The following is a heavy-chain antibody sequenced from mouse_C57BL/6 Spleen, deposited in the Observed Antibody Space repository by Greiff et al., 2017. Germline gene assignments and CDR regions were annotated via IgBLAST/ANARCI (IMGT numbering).Heavy chain of an antibody. V-gene: IGHV1-5*01. CDR1: GYTFTSYW. D-gene: IGHD1-1*01. CDR3: TRTVVATDYFDY. CDR2: IYPGNSDT. Sequence: DVQLQESGTVLARPGASVKMSCKTSGYTFTSYWMHWVQQRPGQGLEWIGAIYPGNSDTSYNQKFKGKAKLTAVTSASTAYMELSSLTNEDSAVYYCTRTVVATDYFDYWGQGTTLTVSS. J-gene: IGHJ2*01.